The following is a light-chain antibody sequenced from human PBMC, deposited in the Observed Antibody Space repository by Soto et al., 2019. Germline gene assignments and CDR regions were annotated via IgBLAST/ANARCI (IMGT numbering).Light chain of an antibody. J-gene: IGKJ1*01. CDR1: QAIRYD. V-gene: IGKV1-17*01. Sequence: DIQMTQSPSSLSASVGDRVTITCRASQAIRYDLGWYQQKPGTAPKRLIYATFTLQSGVPSRFSGSGSGTEFTLTINSLQPEDFATYYCQQSYSTPWTFGQGTRVDI. CDR2: ATF. CDR3: QQSYSTPWT.